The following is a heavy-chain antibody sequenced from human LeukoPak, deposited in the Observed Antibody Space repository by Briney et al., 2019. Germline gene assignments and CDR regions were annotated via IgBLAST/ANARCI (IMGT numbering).Heavy chain of an antibody. CDR3: AKFYDISTGYFDC. J-gene: IGHJ4*02. Sequence: GGSLRLSCAASGFTFTSYVLNWVRQAPGKRLEWVSAISGSGDSTYYADSVKGRFTISRDNSKNTLYLQMNSLRAEDTAVYYCAKFYDISTGYFDCWGQGTLVTVSS. D-gene: IGHD3-9*01. V-gene: IGHV3-23*01. CDR1: GFTFTSYV. CDR2: ISGSGDST.